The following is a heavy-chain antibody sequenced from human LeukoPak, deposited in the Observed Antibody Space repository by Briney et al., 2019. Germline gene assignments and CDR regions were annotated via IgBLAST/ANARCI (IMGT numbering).Heavy chain of an antibody. CDR1: GGSISSYY. CDR3: ARDYGGAFDI. J-gene: IGHJ3*02. V-gene: IGHV4-59*01. CDR2: IYYSVST. D-gene: IGHD4-23*01. Sequence: SETLSLTCTVTGGSISSYYWSWIRQPPGRGLEWIGYIYYSVSTNYNPSLKSRVTISVDTSKNQFSLNLYSVTAADTAVYYCARDYGGAFDIWGQGTMVTVSS.